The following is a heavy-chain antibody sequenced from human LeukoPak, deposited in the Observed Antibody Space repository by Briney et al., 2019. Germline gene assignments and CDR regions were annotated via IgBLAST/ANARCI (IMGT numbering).Heavy chain of an antibody. J-gene: IGHJ4*02. CDR3: ASVYSSSGSGDY. CDR2: ISGSGGST. V-gene: IGHV3-23*01. Sequence: PGGSLRLSCAASGFTFSSYAMSWVRQAPGKGLEWVSAISGSGGSTYYADSVKGRFTISRDNSKNTLYLQMNSLRSDDTAVHYCASVYSSSGSGDYWGQGTLVTVSS. D-gene: IGHD6-13*01. CDR1: GFTFSSYA.